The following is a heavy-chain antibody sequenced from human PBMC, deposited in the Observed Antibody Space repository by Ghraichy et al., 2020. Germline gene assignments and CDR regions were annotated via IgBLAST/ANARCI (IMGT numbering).Heavy chain of an antibody. J-gene: IGHJ2*01. CDR1: GFTFSSYG. V-gene: IGHV3-30*18. CDR3: AKDKEVAATYYWYFDL. CDR2: ISYDGSNK. Sequence: GGSLRLSCAASGFTFSSYGMHWVRQAPGKGLEWVAVISYDGSNKYYADSVKGRFTISRDNSKNTLYLQMNSLRAEDTAVYYCAKDKEVAATYYWYFDLWGRGTLVTVSS. D-gene: IGHD2-15*01.